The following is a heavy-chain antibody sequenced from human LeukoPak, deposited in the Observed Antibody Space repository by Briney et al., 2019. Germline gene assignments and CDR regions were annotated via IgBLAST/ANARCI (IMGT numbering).Heavy chain of an antibody. CDR3: ARGRGGYCSGGSCYRYDY. CDR2: MNPNSGNT. J-gene: IGHJ4*02. V-gene: IGHV1-8*01. D-gene: IGHD2-15*01. Sequence: ASVKVSCKASGYTFTSYDINWVRQATGQGLEWMGWMNPNSGNTGYAQKFQGRVTMTRNTSISTAYMELSSLRSEDTAVYYCARGRGGYCSGGSCYRYDYWGQGTLVTVSS. CDR1: GYTFTSYD.